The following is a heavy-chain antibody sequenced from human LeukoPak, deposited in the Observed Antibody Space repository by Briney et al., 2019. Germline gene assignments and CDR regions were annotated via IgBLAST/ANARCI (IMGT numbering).Heavy chain of an antibody. V-gene: IGHV1-69*13. Sequence: SVKVSCKASGCTFSSYAISWVRQAPGKGLEWMGGIIPIFGTANYAQKFQGRVTITADESTSTAYMELSSLRSEDTAVYYCATGPLGGNPWRYFDYWGQGTLVTVSS. D-gene: IGHD4-23*01. CDR1: GCTFSSYA. J-gene: IGHJ4*02. CDR2: IIPIFGTA. CDR3: ATGPLGGNPWRYFDY.